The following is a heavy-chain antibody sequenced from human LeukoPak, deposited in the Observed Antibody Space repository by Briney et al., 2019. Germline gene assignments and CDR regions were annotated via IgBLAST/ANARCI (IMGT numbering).Heavy chain of an antibody. CDR2: IYSGGST. V-gene: IGHV3-66*01. D-gene: IGHD2-8*01. CDR1: GFTFGTYW. Sequence: GGSLRLSCTASGFTFGTYWMSWVRQAPGKGLEWVSVIYSGGSTYYADSVKGRFIISRDNSKNTLNLQMNSLRAEDTAVYYCARATNGRFDIWGQGTMVTVSS. CDR3: ARATNGRFDI. J-gene: IGHJ3*02.